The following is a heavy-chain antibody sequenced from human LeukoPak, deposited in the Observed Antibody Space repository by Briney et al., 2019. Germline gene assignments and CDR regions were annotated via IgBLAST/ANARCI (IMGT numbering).Heavy chain of an antibody. D-gene: IGHD6-19*01. J-gene: IGHJ3*02. Sequence: GGSLRLSCAASGFTFRSYGMHWVRQAPGKGLEWVANIWYDGSNKYYSDSVKGRFTISRDNSNHTLYLQMDILRAEDTAVYYCARERVTRGYSSGSDSLDIWGQGTLVTVSS. CDR3: ARERVTRGYSSGSDSLDI. CDR1: GFTFRSYG. CDR2: IWYDGSNK. V-gene: IGHV3-33*01.